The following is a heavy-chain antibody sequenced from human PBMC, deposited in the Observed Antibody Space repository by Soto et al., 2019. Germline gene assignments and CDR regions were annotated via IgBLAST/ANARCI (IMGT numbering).Heavy chain of an antibody. D-gene: IGHD2-8*01. Sequence: RRLSCATSGFTFSSYPIHWVRQAPGKGPVWVSRITEDGSGTTYADSVKGRFAVTRDNAKNTMYLQMSGLGAEDTAVYHCVRGTNGWRGMDYWGQGTLVTVSS. CDR2: ITEDGSGT. CDR1: GFTFSSYP. CDR3: VRGTNGWRGMDY. V-gene: IGHV3-74*01. J-gene: IGHJ4*02.